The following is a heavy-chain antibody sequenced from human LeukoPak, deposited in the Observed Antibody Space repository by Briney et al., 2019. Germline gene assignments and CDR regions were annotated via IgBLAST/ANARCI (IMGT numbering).Heavy chain of an antibody. CDR3: ARHTYYYDSSGYPVAFDI. D-gene: IGHD3-22*01. V-gene: IGHV5-10-1*01. CDR2: IDPSDSYT. J-gene: IGHJ3*02. CDR1: GYSFTSYW. Sequence: GESLKISCKGSGYSFTSYWISWVRQMPGKGLEWMGRIDPSDSYTNYSPSFQGHVTISADKSISTAYLQWSSLKASDTAMYYCARHTYYYDSSGYPVAFDIWGQGTMVTVSS.